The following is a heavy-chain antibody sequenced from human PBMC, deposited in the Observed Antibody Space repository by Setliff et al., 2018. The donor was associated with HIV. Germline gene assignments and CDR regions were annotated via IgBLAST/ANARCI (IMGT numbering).Heavy chain of an antibody. Sequence: GGSLRLSCVVSGFIFENHAMHWVRRAPGKGLEWLTLLRQDVNKDYYGDSVKGRFTITRDNSKNTVYLQVNSLRPGDTAVYYCASARIPTGGVSTSLDYWGQGTLVTVSS. CDR1: GFIFENHA. D-gene: IGHD3-3*01. CDR2: LRQDVNKD. J-gene: IGHJ4*02. V-gene: IGHV3-30*02. CDR3: ASARIPTGGVSTSLDY.